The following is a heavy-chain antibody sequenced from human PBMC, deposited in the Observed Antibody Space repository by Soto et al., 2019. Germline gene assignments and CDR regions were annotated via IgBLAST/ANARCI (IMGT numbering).Heavy chain of an antibody. J-gene: IGHJ5*02. Sequence: GASVKVSCKPSGYTLNTYYMHWVRQAPGQGLEWMGIINPSGGSTSYAQKFQGRVTMTRDTSTSTVYMDLSSLRSDDTAVYYCARSVFPWGQGTLVTVSS. V-gene: IGHV1-46*02. CDR1: GYTLNTYY. CDR2: INPSGGST. CDR3: ARSVFP.